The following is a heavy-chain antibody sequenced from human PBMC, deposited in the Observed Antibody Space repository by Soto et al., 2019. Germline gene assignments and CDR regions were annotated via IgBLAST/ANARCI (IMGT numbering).Heavy chain of an antibody. CDR1: GYTFTHYY. D-gene: IGHD5-18*01. V-gene: IGHV1-46*01. Sequence: ASVKVSCKASGYTFTHYYIHWVRQAPGQGLEWMGIINPNGGSTTYAQKFRAGFTMTRDTSTSTVYMELGSLRSEDSAVYYCATSVNSAMAFDYWGQGTLVTVSS. CDR2: INPNGGST. CDR3: ATSVNSAMAFDY. J-gene: IGHJ4*02.